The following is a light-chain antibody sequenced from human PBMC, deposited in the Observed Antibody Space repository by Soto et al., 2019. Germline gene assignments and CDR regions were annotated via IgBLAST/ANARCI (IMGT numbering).Light chain of an antibody. CDR3: QQYGSSPAT. Sequence: TQSPATLSVSTGERATLSCRASQSVRSNLAWFQQKPGQAPRLLVYGASYRAIGIPDRFSGSGSGTDFTLTISRLEPEDFAVYYCQQYGSSPATFGQGTKVDIK. CDR1: QSVRSN. V-gene: IGKV3-20*01. J-gene: IGKJ1*01. CDR2: GAS.